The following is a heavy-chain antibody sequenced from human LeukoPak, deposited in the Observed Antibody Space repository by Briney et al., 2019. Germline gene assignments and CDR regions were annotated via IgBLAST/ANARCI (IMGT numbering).Heavy chain of an antibody. D-gene: IGHD3-10*01. J-gene: IGHJ4*02. CDR2: IYTSGST. CDR3: ARDLYYYGSGSYHYFDY. V-gene: IGHV4-4*07. CDR1: GGYISSYY. Sequence: SETLSLTCTVSGGYISSYYWSWIRQPAGKGLECIGRIYTSGSTNYNPSLKSRVTMSVDTSKNQFSLKLSSVTAADTAVYYCARDLYYYGSGSYHYFDYWGQGTLVTVSS.